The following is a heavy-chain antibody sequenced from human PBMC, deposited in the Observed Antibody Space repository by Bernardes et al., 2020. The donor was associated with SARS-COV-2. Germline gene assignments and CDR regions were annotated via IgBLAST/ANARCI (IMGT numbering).Heavy chain of an antibody. CDR3: ARRGGDTDADY. Sequence: SVKVSCKASGGTFSSYAIRWVRQAPGQVLEWMGGIIPIFGTANYAQKFQGRVTITADESTITAYMELSILRSEDTAVYYCARRGGDTDADYWGQGTLVTVSS. CDR1: GGTFSSYA. V-gene: IGHV1-69*13. CDR2: IIPIFGTA. D-gene: IGHD3-16*01. J-gene: IGHJ4*02.